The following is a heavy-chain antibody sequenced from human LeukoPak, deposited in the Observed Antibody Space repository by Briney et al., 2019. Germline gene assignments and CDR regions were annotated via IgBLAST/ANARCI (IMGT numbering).Heavy chain of an antibody. CDR3: ARERRAWGEDF. V-gene: IGHV1-46*01. J-gene: IGHJ4*02. D-gene: IGHD3-16*01. CDR2: INPNGGST. CDR1: GYTFTNYY. Sequence: ASVKVSCKASGYTFTNYYIHWVRQAPGQGLEWVGLINPNGGSTGYAQRFQGRVTVTTDTSRSTVYMELNSLGSEDTAVYYCARERRAWGEDFWGQGTLVTVSS.